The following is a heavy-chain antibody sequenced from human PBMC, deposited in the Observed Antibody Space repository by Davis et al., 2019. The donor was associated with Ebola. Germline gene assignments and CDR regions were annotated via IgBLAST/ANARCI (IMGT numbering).Heavy chain of an antibody. Sequence: GESLKISCAASGFTFSSYGMHWVRQAPGKGLVWVSRINSDGSSTSYADSVKGRFTISRDNAKNTLYLQMNSLRAEDTAVYYCARGGPTYCGGDCYSRWFDPWGQGTLVTVSS. CDR1: GFTFSSYG. D-gene: IGHD2-21*02. J-gene: IGHJ5*02. CDR3: ARGGPTYCGGDCYSRWFDP. CDR2: INSDGSST. V-gene: IGHV3-74*01.